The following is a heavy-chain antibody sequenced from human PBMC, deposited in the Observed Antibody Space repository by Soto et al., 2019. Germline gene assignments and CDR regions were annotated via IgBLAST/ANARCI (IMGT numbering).Heavy chain of an antibody. CDR2: ISGSGGST. V-gene: IGHV3-23*01. CDR1: GFTFSIYA. J-gene: IGHJ4*02. D-gene: IGHD3-16*01. CDR3: AKDRTGSILGGDSDY. Sequence: PGGSLRLSCAASGFTFSIYAMSWVRQAPGKGLEWVSAISGSGGSTYYADSVKGRFTISRDNSKNTLYLQMNSLRAEDTAVYYCAKDRTGSILGGDSDYWGQGTLVTVSS.